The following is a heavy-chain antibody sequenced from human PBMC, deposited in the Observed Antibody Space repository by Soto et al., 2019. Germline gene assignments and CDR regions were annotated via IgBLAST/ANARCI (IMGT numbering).Heavy chain of an antibody. D-gene: IGHD2-15*01. CDR3: ALGYCCGGSCSNWFDP. Sequence: QVQLVQSGAEVKKPGASVKVSCKASGYTFTSYDINWVRQATGQGLEWMGWMNPNSGNTGYAQKFQGRVTMTRNTSLSTAYVERSSLRSEDTTVYYCALGYCCGGSCSNWFDPWGQGTLVTVSS. J-gene: IGHJ5*02. V-gene: IGHV1-8*01. CDR2: MNPNSGNT. CDR1: GYTFTSYD.